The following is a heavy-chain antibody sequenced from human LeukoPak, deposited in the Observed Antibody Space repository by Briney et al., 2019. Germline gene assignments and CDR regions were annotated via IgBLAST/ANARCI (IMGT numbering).Heavy chain of an antibody. V-gene: IGHV1-69*04. CDR1: GGTFSSYA. D-gene: IGHD6-13*01. CDR3: AIAAAGKDYYYGMDV. CDR2: IIPIFGIA. Sequence: ASVKVSCKASGGTFSSYAISWVRQAPGQGLEWMGRIIPIFGIANYAQKLQGRVTITADKSTSTAYMELSSLRSEDTAVYYCAIAAAGKDYYYGMDVWGQGTTVTVSS. J-gene: IGHJ6*02.